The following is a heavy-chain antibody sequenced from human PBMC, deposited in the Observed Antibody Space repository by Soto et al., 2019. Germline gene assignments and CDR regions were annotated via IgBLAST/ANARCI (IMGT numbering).Heavy chain of an antibody. V-gene: IGHV1-2*02. CDR1: GYTFTGYS. CDR3: ARDSSGCLEP. CDR2: INPNSGGT. Sequence: QVQLVQSGAEVKKPGASVKVSCKASGYTFTGYSMRWVRQAPGQGLEWMGWINPNSGGTNYAQNFQGRVTMTRDRAIGTAYLELCRRRSDGTAVYYCARDSSGCLEPWGQGTLVNVSS. D-gene: IGHD6-19*01. J-gene: IGHJ5*02.